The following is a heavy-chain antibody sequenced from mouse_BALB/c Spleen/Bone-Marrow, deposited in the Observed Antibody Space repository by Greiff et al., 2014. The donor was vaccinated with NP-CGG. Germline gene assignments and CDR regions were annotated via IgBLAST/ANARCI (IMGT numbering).Heavy chain of an antibody. V-gene: IGHV5-6*01. D-gene: IGHD2-4*01. CDR2: ISSGASYT. Sequence: EVQVVESGGDLVKPGGSLKLSCAASGFTFSSYGMSWVRQTPDKRLEWVATISSGASYTYYPDSVKGRFTISRDNAKNTLYLQMSSLKSEDTAMYYCARHDYDEENFDYWGQGTTLTVSS. CDR1: GFTFSSYG. J-gene: IGHJ2*01. CDR3: ARHDYDEENFDY.